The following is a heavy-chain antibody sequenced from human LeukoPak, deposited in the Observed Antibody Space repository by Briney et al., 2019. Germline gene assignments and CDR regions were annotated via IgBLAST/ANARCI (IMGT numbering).Heavy chain of an antibody. CDR2: MNPNSGNT. CDR1: GYTFTSYD. Sequence: GASVKVSCKASGYTFTSYDINWVRQATGQGLEWMGWMNPNSGNTGHAQKFQGRVTITRNTPISTAYMELSSLRSEDTAVYYCATSDSEYQLLSSFDYWGQGTLVTVSS. CDR3: ATSDSEYQLLSSFDY. J-gene: IGHJ4*02. V-gene: IGHV1-8*01. D-gene: IGHD2-2*01.